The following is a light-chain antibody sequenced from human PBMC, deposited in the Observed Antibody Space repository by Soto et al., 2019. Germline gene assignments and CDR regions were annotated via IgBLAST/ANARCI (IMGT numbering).Light chain of an antibody. CDR3: SSYAGSNIYV. V-gene: IGLV2-8*01. CDR1: SSDVGAFNY. CDR2: EIN. J-gene: IGLJ1*01. Sequence: QLVLTQPPSASGSPGQSVTITCTGTSSDVGAFNYVSWYQQHPGKAPKLIIFEINKRPSGVPDRFSGSKSGNTASLTVSGLQAEDEAEYYCSSYAGSNIYVFGGGTKLTVL.